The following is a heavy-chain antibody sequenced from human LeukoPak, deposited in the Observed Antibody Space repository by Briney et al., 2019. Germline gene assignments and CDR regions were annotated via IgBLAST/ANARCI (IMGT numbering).Heavy chain of an antibody. CDR2: IRSKAYGGTT. CDR1: GFTFGDYA. CDR3: TTLAGSP. V-gene: IGHV3-49*04. J-gene: IGHJ5*02. D-gene: IGHD1-26*01. Sequence: GGSLRLSCTASGFTFGDYAMSWVRQAPGKGLEWVGFIRSKAYGGTTEYAASVKGRFTISRDDSKSIAYLQMNSLKTEDTAVYYCTTLAGSPWGQGTLVTVSS.